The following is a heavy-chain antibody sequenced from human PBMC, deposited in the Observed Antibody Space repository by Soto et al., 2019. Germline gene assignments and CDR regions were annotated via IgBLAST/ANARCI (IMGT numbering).Heavy chain of an antibody. CDR1: GGSISSYY. V-gene: IGHV4-59*01. D-gene: IGHD3-10*01. CDR2: IYYSGST. CDR3: ARGYYGSGSYYSWYFDY. Sequence: SETLSLTCTVSGGSISSYYWSWIRQPPGKGLEWIGYIYYSGSTNYNPSLKSRVTISVDTSKNQFSLKLSSVTAADTAVYYCARGYYGSGSYYSWYFDYWGQGTLVTVSS. J-gene: IGHJ4*02.